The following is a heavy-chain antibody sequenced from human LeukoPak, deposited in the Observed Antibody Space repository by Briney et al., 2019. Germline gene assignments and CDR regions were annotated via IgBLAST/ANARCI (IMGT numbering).Heavy chain of an antibody. V-gene: IGHV1-2*02. Sequence: ASVKVSCKASGYTFTGYYMHWVRQAPGQGLEWMGWINPNSGGTNYAQKFQGRVTMTRDTSISTAYMELSSLRAEDTAVYYCARSPYYDSSGYYDYWGQGTLVTVSS. D-gene: IGHD3-22*01. CDR2: INPNSGGT. CDR3: ARSPYYDSSGYYDY. CDR1: GYTFTGYY. J-gene: IGHJ4*02.